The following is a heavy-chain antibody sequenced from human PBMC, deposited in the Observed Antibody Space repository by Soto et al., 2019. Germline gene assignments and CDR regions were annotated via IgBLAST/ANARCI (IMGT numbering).Heavy chain of an antibody. V-gene: IGHV3-48*02. CDR3: ACSCLLTRGYFDY. CDR1: GFTFSTFT. J-gene: IGHJ4*02. D-gene: IGHD2-15*01. Sequence: EVQLEESGGGVVQPGRSLRLSCAASGFTFSTFTMNWVRQAPGKGLEWVADISHDGVTMYYADSVRGRFTISRDNAKNLLFLQMNSLRDEDTAVYYCACSCLLTRGYFDYWGQGTLVTVSS. CDR2: ISHDGVTM.